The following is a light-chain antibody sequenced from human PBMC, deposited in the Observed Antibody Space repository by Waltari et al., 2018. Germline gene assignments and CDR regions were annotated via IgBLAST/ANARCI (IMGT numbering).Light chain of an antibody. CDR1: SSNIGAGYD. V-gene: IGLV1-40*01. Sequence: QSVLTQPPLVSGAPGQRVTISCTGRSSNIGAGYDVPWYQQLPGTAPKLLIHGNSNRPSGVPDRFSGSKSGTSASLAITGLQAEDEADYYCQSYDSSLSGVVFGGGTKLTVL. CDR3: QSYDSSLSGVV. J-gene: IGLJ2*01. CDR2: GNS.